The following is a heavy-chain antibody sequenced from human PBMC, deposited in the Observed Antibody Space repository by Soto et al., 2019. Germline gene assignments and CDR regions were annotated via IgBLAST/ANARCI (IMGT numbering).Heavy chain of an antibody. J-gene: IGHJ4*02. V-gene: IGHV4-59*08. CDR3: ARLVGSYAVPHFDY. D-gene: IGHD1-26*01. Sequence: WTWIRQPPGKGLEWMGYIYYSGTTTNYNPSLKSRVTLSVDTSKNQFSLKLSSVTAADTAVYYCARLVGSYAVPHFDYWGQGTLVTVSS. CDR2: IYYSGTT.